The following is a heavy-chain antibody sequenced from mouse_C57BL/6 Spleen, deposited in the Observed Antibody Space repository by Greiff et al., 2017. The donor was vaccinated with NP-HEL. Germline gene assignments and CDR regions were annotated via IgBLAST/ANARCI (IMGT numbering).Heavy chain of an antibody. CDR3: TRVDYDRVYAMDY. Sequence: QVQLQQSGAELVRPGASVTLSCKASGYTFTDYEMHWVKQTPVHGLEWIGAIDPETGGTAYNQKFKGRAILTADKSSITAYMDLRSLTSEDSAVYYCTRVDYDRVYAMDYWGQGTSVTVSS. CDR2: IDPETGGT. J-gene: IGHJ4*01. D-gene: IGHD2-4*01. V-gene: IGHV1-15*01. CDR1: GYTFTDYE.